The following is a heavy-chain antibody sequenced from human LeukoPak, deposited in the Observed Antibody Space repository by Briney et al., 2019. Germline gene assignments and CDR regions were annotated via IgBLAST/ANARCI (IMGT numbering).Heavy chain of an antibody. CDR1: GFTFGDYA. V-gene: IGHV3-69-1*01. D-gene: IGHD3-10*01. J-gene: IGHJ5*02. CDR3: ARGAEEDWFGETFNWFDP. CDR2: ITRSNYI. Sequence: GGSLRLSCTASGFTFGDYAMTWVRQAPGKGLEWVSSITRSNYIYYADSVKGRFTISRDNAKNSPYLQMNSLRAEDTAVYYCARGAEEDWFGETFNWFDPWGQGTLVTVSS.